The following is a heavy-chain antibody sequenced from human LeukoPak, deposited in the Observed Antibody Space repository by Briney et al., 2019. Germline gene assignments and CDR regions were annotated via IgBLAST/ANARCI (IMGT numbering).Heavy chain of an antibody. D-gene: IGHD5-18*01. CDR2: MYYSGST. J-gene: IGHJ4*02. Sequence: SETLSLTCTVSGGSISSSSYYWGWIRQPPGKGLEWIGSMYYSGSTSYNPSPKSRVTISVDTSKNQFSLKLSSVTAADTAVYYCAKIYSYGSTRVDYWGQGTLVTVSS. V-gene: IGHV4-39*07. CDR3: AKIYSYGSTRVDY. CDR1: GGSISSSSYY.